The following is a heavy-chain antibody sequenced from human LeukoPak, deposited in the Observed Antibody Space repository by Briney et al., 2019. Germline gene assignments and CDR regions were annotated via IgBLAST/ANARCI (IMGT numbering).Heavy chain of an antibody. CDR2: IIPILGIA. J-gene: IGHJ4*02. CDR3: ASNYYDSSALFDY. V-gene: IGHV1-69*04. Sequence: GASVKVSCKASGGTFSSYAISWVRQAPGQGLEWMGRIIPILGIANYAQKFQGRVTITADKSTSTAYMELSSLRSEDTAVYYCASNYYDSSALFDYWGQGTLVTVSS. D-gene: IGHD3-22*01. CDR1: GGTFSSYA.